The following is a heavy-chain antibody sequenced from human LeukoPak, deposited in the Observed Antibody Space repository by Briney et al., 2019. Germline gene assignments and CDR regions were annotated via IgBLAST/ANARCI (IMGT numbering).Heavy chain of an antibody. J-gene: IGHJ6*03. V-gene: IGHV1-46*01. CDR2: INPSGGST. CDR3: ARNVLRFLEWSLQYYYYYMDV. D-gene: IGHD3-3*01. CDR1: GYTFTSYY. Sequence: ASVKVSCKASGYTFTSYYMHWVRQAPGQGLEWMGIINPSGGSTSYAQKFQGRVTMTRDTSTSTVYMELSSLRSEDTAVYYCARNVLRFLEWSLQYYYYYMDVWGKGTTVTVSS.